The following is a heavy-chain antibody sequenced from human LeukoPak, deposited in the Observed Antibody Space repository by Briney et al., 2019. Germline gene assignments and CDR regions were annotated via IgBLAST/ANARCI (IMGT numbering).Heavy chain of an antibody. V-gene: IGHV5-51*01. CDR1: GYIFTSYW. CDR2: IYPGDSDT. J-gene: IGHJ4*02. CDR3: ARGERFRNTLTTFDY. Sequence: GESLKISCRGSGYIFTSYWIGWVRQMPGKGLEWMGIIYPGDSDTRYSPSFQGQVTLSADKSISTAYLQWSSLKTSDTAMYYCARGERFRNTLTTFDYWGQGTLVTVSS. D-gene: IGHD1-1*01.